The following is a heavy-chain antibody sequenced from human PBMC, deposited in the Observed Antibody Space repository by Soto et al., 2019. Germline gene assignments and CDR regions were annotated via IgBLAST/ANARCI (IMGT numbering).Heavy chain of an antibody. V-gene: IGHV3-23*01. Sequence: GGSLRLSCAASGFTFSSYAMSWVRQAPGKGLEWVSAISGSGGSTYYAGSVKGRFTISRDNSKNTLYLQMNSLRAEDTAVYYCAKDRGYCSGGSCRDAFDIWGQGTMVTVSS. D-gene: IGHD2-15*01. CDR1: GFTFSSYA. J-gene: IGHJ3*02. CDR2: ISGSGGST. CDR3: AKDRGYCSGGSCRDAFDI.